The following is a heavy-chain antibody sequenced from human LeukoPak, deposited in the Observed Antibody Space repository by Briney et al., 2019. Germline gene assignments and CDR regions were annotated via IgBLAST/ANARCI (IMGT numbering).Heavy chain of an antibody. D-gene: IGHD5-18*01. J-gene: IGHJ6*03. CDR2: VHYSGST. Sequence: SETLSLTCTVSGYSISSYYWSWIRQPPGKGLEWIGFVHYSGSTHYNPSLKSRVTISVDTSKNQVSLKLTSVTAADTAVYYCARTEESGYNYGYFGYYYYMDVWGKGTTVTVSS. CDR1: GYSISSYY. V-gene: IGHV4-59*01. CDR3: ARTEESGYNYGYFGYYYYMDV.